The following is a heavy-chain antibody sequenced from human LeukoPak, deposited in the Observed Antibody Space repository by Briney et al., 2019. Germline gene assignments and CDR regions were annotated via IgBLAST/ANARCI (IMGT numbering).Heavy chain of an antibody. V-gene: IGHV4-31*03. Sequence: SQTLSLTCTVSGGSISSGGYYWSWIRQHPGKGLEWIGYIYYSGSTYYNPSLKSRVTISVDTSKNQFSLKLSSVTAADTAVYYCARDGPLRLLIGYYYYYMDVWGKGTTVTVSS. CDR2: IYYSGST. D-gene: IGHD3-22*01. CDR1: GGSISSGGYY. CDR3: ARDGPLRLLIGYYYYYMDV. J-gene: IGHJ6*03.